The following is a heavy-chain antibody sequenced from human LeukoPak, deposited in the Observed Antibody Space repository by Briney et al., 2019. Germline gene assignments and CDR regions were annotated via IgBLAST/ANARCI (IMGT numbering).Heavy chain of an antibody. D-gene: IGHD4-11*01. CDR3: ARGLHVDY. J-gene: IGHJ4*02. V-gene: IGHV3-7*01. CDR2: IKQDGSEK. Sequence: GGSLRPSCAASGFTLSSYWMSWVRQAPGKGLEWVANIKQDGSEKYYVDSVKGRFTISRDNGKNSLYLQMNSLRAEDTAVYYCARGLHVDYWGQGTLVTVSS. CDR1: GFTLSSYW.